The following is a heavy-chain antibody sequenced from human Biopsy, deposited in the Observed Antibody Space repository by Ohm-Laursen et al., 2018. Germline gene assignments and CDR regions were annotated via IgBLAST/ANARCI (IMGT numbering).Heavy chain of an antibody. J-gene: IGHJ4*02. CDR2: INHSGST. V-gene: IGHV4-34*01. D-gene: IGHD6-19*01. Sequence: TLSLTCAVYGGSFSGYYWSWIRQPPGKGLEWIGEINHSGSTNYNPSPKSRVTISVDTSKNQFSLKLSSVTAADTAVYYCARGRLRAVARFDYWGQGTLVTVSS. CDR3: ARGRLRAVARFDY. CDR1: GGSFSGYY.